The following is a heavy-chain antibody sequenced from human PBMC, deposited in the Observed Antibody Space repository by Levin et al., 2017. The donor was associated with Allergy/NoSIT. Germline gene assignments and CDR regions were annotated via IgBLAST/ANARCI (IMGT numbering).Heavy chain of an antibody. J-gene: IGHJ4*02. Sequence: GGSLRLSCAASGFTFSSYSMNWVRQAPGKGLEWVSSISSSSSYIYYADSVKGRFTISRDNAKNSLYLQMNSLRAEDTAVYYCATGQDIVVVVAALTPFGYWGQGTLVTVSS. D-gene: IGHD2-15*01. CDR3: ATGQDIVVVVAALTPFGY. CDR2: ISSSSSYI. CDR1: GFTFSSYS. V-gene: IGHV3-21*01.